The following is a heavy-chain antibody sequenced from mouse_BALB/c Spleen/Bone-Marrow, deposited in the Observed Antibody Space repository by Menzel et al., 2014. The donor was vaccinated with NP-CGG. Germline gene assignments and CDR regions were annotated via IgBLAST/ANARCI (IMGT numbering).Heavy chain of an antibody. V-gene: IGHV1-9*01. J-gene: IGHJ4*01. D-gene: IGHD1-1*01. CDR1: GYTFSSYW. CDR2: ILPGSGST. Sequence: QVQLQQSGAELMKPGASVKISCRATGYTFSSYWIEWVKRRPGHSLEWIGEILPGSGSTNYNEKFKGKATFTADTSSNTAYMQLSSLTSEDSAVYYCARGGYYGSSYEDYAMDYWGQGTSVTVSS. CDR3: ARGGYYGSSYEDYAMDY.